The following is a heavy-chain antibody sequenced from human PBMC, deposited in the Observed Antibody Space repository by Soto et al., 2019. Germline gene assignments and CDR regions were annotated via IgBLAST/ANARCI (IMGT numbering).Heavy chain of an antibody. Sequence: QVQLVESGGGVVQPGRSLRLSCAASGFTFSSYGMHWVRQAPGKGLEWVAVISYDGSNKYYAESVKGRFTISRDNSKNTLYLQMNSLRAEDTAVYYCAKEWSKIVVVTAMGDAFDIWCQGTMVTVSS. CDR2: ISYDGSNK. CDR1: GFTFSSYG. V-gene: IGHV3-30*18. D-gene: IGHD2-21*02. J-gene: IGHJ3*02. CDR3: AKEWSKIVVVTAMGDAFDI.